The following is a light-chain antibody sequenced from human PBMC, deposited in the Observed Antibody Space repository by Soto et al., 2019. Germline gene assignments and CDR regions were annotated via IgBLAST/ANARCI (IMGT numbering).Light chain of an antibody. J-gene: IGLJ1*01. CDR1: SSDVGGYNY. Sequence: ALTQPPSASGSPGQSVAISCTGTSSDVGGYNYVSWYQQHPGKAPKLMIYEVNKRPSGVPDRFSGSKSGNTASLTVSGLQAEDEADYHCSSYAGSSNVFGTGTKVTVL. V-gene: IGLV2-8*01. CDR3: SSYAGSSNV. CDR2: EVN.